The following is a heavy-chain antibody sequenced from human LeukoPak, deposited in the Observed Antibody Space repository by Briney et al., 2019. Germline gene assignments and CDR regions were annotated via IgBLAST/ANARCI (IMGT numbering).Heavy chain of an antibody. Sequence: SETLSLTCTVSGGSISTYYWSWIRQPPGKGLEWIGYIYYSGSTNYNPSLKSRVTISVDTSKNQFSLKLSSVTAADTAVYYCARDVATPAHWFDPWGQGTLVTVSS. CDR2: IYYSGST. CDR1: GGSISTYY. J-gene: IGHJ5*02. CDR3: ARDVATPAHWFDP. D-gene: IGHD1-26*01. V-gene: IGHV4-59*01.